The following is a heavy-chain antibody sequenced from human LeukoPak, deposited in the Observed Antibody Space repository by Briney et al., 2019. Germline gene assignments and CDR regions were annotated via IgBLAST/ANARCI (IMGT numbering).Heavy chain of an antibody. CDR1: GFTFSNLA. D-gene: IGHD5-12*01. J-gene: IGHJ4*02. Sequence: PGGSLRLSCVASGFTFSNLAMGWVRQAPGKGLEWVSVISDSGGTTYYADSVKGRFTISRDNSKNSLYLQMNSLRTEDTALYYCAKDIHERGYTDCWGQETPVTVSS. CDR2: ISDSGGTT. V-gene: IGHV3-43*02. CDR3: AKDIHERGYTDC.